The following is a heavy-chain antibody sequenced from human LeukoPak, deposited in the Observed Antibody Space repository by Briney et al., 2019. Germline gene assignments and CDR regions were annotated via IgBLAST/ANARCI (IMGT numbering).Heavy chain of an antibody. J-gene: IGHJ4*02. D-gene: IGHD4-17*01. V-gene: IGHV4-34*01. CDR3: ARDPTTVFLISYYFDF. CDR1: GVSFSGYH. CDR2: INDRGLT. Sequence: SETLSLTCAVHGVSFSGYHWNWIRQFPGKGLEWIGEINDRGLTNYNPSLESRVTIFADTSKTQFSLNLTSVTAADTAVYYCARDPTTVFLISYYFDFWGQGTLVTVSS.